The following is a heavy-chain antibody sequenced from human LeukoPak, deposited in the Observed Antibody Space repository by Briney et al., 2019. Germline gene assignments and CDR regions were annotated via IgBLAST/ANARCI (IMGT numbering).Heavy chain of an antibody. V-gene: IGHV3-23*01. J-gene: IGHJ4*02. Sequence: GGSLRLSCAASGFTFSSSAMTWVRQAPGKGLEWVSLISHSGGNTYYADSVKGRFTISRDNSKNTLYLQMNSLRAEDTAVYYCAKDIQCTYWGQGTLVTVSS. CDR3: AKDIQCTY. CDR2: ISHSGGNT. CDR1: GFTFSSSA. D-gene: IGHD2-21*01.